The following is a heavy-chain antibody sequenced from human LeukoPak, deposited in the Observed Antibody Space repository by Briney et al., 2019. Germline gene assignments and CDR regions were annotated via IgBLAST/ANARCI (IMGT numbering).Heavy chain of an antibody. CDR3: ARVLSRRYSSGWYWDNWFDP. CDR2: ISAYNGNT. Sequence: GASVKVSCKASGYTFTSYGISWVRQAPGQGLEWMGWISAYNGNTNYAQKLQGRVTMTTDTSTSTAYMELRSLRSGDTAVYYCARVLSRRYSSGWYWDNWFDPWGQGTLVTVSS. CDR1: GYTFTSYG. D-gene: IGHD6-19*01. V-gene: IGHV1-18*01. J-gene: IGHJ5*02.